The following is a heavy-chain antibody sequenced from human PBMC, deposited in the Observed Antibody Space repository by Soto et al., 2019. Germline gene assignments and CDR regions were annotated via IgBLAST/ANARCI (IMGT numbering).Heavy chain of an antibody. V-gene: IGHV4-31*03. CDR3: ARDLRRIPGYDSSGYYWSYFDY. Sequence: SETLSLTCTVSGGSISSGGYYWSWIRQHPGKGLEWIGYIYYSGSTYYNPSLKIRVTISVDTSKNQFSLKLSSVTAADTAVYYCARDLRRIPGYDSSGYYWSYFDYWGQGTLVTVSS. CDR2: IYYSGST. D-gene: IGHD3-22*01. CDR1: GGSISSGGYY. J-gene: IGHJ4*02.